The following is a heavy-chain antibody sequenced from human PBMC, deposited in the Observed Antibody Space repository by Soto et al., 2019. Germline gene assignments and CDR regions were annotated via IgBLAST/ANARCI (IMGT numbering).Heavy chain of an antibody. J-gene: IGHJ4*02. D-gene: IGHD7-27*01. V-gene: IGHV4-31*02. CDR2: IYYSGAT. CDR1: GDSMATGGHY. CDR3: ARDKDLQPTVWGF. Sequence: QVHLQESGPGLVRPSKTLSLSCSVSGDSMATGGHYYNWIRHLPGKGLEWIGYIYYSGATHYSPSLRLRATISIDTSKNHFSLRLMSVTAADTALYFCARDKDLQPTVWGFWGQGIQVTVSS.